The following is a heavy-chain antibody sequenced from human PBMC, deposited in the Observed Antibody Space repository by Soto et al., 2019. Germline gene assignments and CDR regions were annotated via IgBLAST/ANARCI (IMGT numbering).Heavy chain of an antibody. V-gene: IGHV4-4*02. D-gene: IGHD2-2*02. CDR3: AKSATVPAAIAY. CDR2: IYHTGIT. Sequence: SETLSLTCVVSGDSISSSFWWSWVRQSPGKGLEWIGEIYHTGITNYNPSLKSRVNISADKSNNQFSLMLRSVTAADTAVYYCAKSATVPAAIAYWGQGTLVTVSS. J-gene: IGHJ4*02. CDR1: GDSISSSFW.